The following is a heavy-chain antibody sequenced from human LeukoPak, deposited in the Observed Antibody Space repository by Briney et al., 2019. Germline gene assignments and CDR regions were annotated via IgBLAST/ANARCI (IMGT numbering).Heavy chain of an antibody. D-gene: IGHD5-18*01. J-gene: IGHJ4*02. CDR3: ARARVYSYGFDY. CDR2: ISSSSSYI. V-gene: IGHV3-21*01. Sequence: GGSLRLSCAASGFTFSSYSMNWVRQAPGKGLEWVSSISSSSSYIYYADSVKGRFTISRDNAQNSLYLQMKRLRAEKTAVYYCARARVYSYGFDYWGQGTLVTVSS. CDR1: GFTFSSYS.